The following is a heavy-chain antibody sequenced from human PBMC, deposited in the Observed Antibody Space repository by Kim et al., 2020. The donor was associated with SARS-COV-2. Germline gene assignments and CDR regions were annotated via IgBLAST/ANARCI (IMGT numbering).Heavy chain of an antibody. D-gene: IGHD6-13*01. CDR1: GGSISSGGYY. CDR2: IYYSGST. CDR3: ACGQQLARKRYYYYYGMDV. Sequence: SETLSLTCTVSGGSISSGGYYWSWIRQHPGKGLEWIGYIYYSGSTYYNPSLKSGVTISVDTSKNQFSLKLSSVTAADTAVYYCACGQQLARKRYYYYYGMDVWGQGTTVTVSS. V-gene: IGHV4-31*03. J-gene: IGHJ6*02.